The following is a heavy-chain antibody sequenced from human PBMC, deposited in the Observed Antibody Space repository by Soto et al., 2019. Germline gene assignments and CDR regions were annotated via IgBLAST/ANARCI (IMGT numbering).Heavy chain of an antibody. J-gene: IGHJ4*01. CDR1: GLTVSRTQ. V-gene: IGHV3-53*02. CDR3: ARAREPEYSSSIFFDY. D-gene: IGHD6-6*01. CDR2: IYSAGST. Sequence: VELVETGGGLIQPGGSLRLSCAVSGLTVSRTQMSWVRQAPGKGLQWVSVIYSAGSTYYANAVKGRFTISRDISETKIFLELNGLTVDDTAVYYCARAREPEYSSSIFFDYWGRGTVVTVSS.